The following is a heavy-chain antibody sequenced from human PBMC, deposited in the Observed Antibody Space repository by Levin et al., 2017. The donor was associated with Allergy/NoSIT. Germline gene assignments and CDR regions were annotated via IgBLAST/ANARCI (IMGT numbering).Heavy chain of an antibody. J-gene: IGHJ4*02. CDR1: RFTFSTYS. CDR3: TRGFPGGIYCGGDCYSFDY. CDR2: ISSDGNSQ. Sequence: GGSLRLSCEASRFTFSTYSMHWVRQAPGKGLEWLAVISSDGNSQYYADSVKGRFTISRDNSLHTLFLQMDSLRPEDTALYYCTRGFPGGIYCGGDCYSFDYWGQGTLVTVSS. V-gene: IGHV3-30*04. D-gene: IGHD2-21*02.